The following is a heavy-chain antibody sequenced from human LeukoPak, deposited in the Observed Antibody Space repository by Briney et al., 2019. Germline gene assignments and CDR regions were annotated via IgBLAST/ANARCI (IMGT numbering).Heavy chain of an antibody. J-gene: IGHJ4*02. CDR2: IYFSVST. Sequence: TETLSLTCTVSGGSISSYYWSWIRQPPGKERAWIRYIYFSVSTNYNPSLKSRVTISVATSNDHFCVKLKSVAAADTAVYYCARIGHEDYYFDYWGQGTLVTVSS. V-gene: IGHV4-59*01. CDR1: GGSISSYY. CDR3: ARIGHEDYYFDY.